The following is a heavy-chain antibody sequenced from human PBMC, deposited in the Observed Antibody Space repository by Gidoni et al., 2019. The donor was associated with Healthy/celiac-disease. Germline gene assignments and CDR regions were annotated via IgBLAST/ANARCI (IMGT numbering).Heavy chain of an antibody. Sequence: QVQLVQSGAEVKTPGSSVNVSCKASEGTFRSYAISWVRQAPGQGLEWMGRIIPILGIANYAQKFQGRVTITADKTTSTAYMELSSLRSEDTAVYYCAGDGYCSGGSCYSGVFDYWGQGTLVTVSS. CDR1: EGTFRSYA. D-gene: IGHD2-15*01. J-gene: IGHJ4*02. CDR3: AGDGYCSGGSCYSGVFDY. CDR2: IIPILGIA. V-gene: IGHV1-69*04.